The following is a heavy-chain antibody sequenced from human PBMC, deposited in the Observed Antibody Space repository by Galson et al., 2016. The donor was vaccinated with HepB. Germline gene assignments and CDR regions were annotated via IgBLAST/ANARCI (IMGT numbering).Heavy chain of an antibody. CDR1: GFTFGDFA. J-gene: IGHJ1*01. CDR2: ISWNSGRL. V-gene: IGHV3-9*01. D-gene: IGHD4-17*01. Sequence: SLRLSCAASGFTFGDFAIHWVRQAPGKGLEWVSGISWNSGRLTYTDSVKGRFTISRANAKNSLYLQMDSLRPDDTAFYYCAKATSGSAYGSRYFQHWGQGTLATVSS. CDR3: AKATSGSAYGSRYFQH.